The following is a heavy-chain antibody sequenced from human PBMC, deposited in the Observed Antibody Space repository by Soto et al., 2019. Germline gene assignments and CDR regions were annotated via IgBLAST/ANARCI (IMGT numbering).Heavy chain of an antibody. CDR2: VYYTGST. Sequence: SATRSLTCSVAGGSISGWYWSWIRQSPGKGLEWLGYVYYTGSTNYSPSLRSRVSISVDTSKNEFSLRLSSVTAADTSVYFCARSVAVPGAQIAHWGQGTQVTVS. CDR3: ARSVAVPGAQIAH. J-gene: IGHJ4*02. CDR1: GGSISGWY. D-gene: IGHD6-19*01. V-gene: IGHV4-59*01.